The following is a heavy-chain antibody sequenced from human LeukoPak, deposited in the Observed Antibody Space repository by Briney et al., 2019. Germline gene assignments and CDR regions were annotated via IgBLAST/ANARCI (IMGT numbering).Heavy chain of an antibody. Sequence: GGSLRLSCAASGFTFSTYEMNWVRQAPGKGLEWVSYISRSGTNIYYADSVKGRFTISRDNAKNSLYLQMNSLRAEDTAVYYCARVSNSNSGSYSGDSWGQGTLVTVSS. CDR2: ISRSGTNI. V-gene: IGHV3-48*03. CDR3: ARVSNSNSGSYSGDS. CDR1: GFTFSTYE. D-gene: IGHD1-26*01. J-gene: IGHJ4*02.